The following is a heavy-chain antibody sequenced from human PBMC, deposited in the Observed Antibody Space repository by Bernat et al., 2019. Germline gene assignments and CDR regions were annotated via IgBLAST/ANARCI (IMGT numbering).Heavy chain of an antibody. V-gene: IGHV3-30-3*01. J-gene: IGHJ4*02. CDR1: GFTFSSYA. D-gene: IGHD2-15*01. CDR3: ARPWPEDTLDY. CDR2: ISYDGSNK. Sequence: QVQLVESGGGVVQPGRSLRLSCAASGFTFSSYAMHWVRQAPGKGLEWVAVISYDGSNKYYTDSVKGRFTISRDNSKNTLYLQMNSLRAEDTAVYYCARPWPEDTLDYWGQGTLVTVSS.